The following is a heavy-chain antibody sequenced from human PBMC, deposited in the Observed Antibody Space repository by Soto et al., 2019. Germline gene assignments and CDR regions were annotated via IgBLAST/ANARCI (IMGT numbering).Heavy chain of an antibody. CDR2: MYHSGST. D-gene: IGHD1-7*01. CDR1: GGSISRSNFY. CDR3: ARQLNWNYPLNS. Sequence: XETLSITCAVSGGSISRSNFYGAWVRQPPGKGLEWIGSMYHSGSTYYNPSLQSRVSISVDTSQNQFSLRLSSVTAADTAVYYCARQLNWNYPLNSWGQGTLVTVSS. V-gene: IGHV4-39*01. J-gene: IGHJ4*02.